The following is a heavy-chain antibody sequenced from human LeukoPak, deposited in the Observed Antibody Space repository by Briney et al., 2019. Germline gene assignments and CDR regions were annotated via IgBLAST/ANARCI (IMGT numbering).Heavy chain of an antibody. CDR3: AKDLGSSGSGAFDI. D-gene: IGHD3-22*01. CDR2: ISWNSGSI. V-gene: IGHV3-9*01. J-gene: IGHJ3*02. Sequence: GGSLRLSCAASGFTFDDYAMHWVRQAPGKGLEWVSGISWNSGSIGYADSVKGRFTISRDNAKNSLYLQMNSLRAEDTALYYCAKDLGSSGSGAFDIWGQGTMVTVSS. CDR1: GFTFDDYA.